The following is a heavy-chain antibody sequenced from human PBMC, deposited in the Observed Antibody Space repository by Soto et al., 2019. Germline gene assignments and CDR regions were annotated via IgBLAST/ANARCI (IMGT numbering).Heavy chain of an antibody. CDR3: AKDPFDRTYCSSTSCFDYYFDY. Sequence: GGSLRLSCAASGFTFSSYGMHWVRQAPGKGLEWVAVIWYDGSNKYYADSVKGRFTISRDNSKNTLYLQMNSLRAEDTAVYYCAKDPFDRTYCSSTSCFDYYFDYWGQGTLVTVSS. V-gene: IGHV3-30*02. CDR1: GFTFSSYG. CDR2: IWYDGSNK. D-gene: IGHD2-2*01. J-gene: IGHJ4*02.